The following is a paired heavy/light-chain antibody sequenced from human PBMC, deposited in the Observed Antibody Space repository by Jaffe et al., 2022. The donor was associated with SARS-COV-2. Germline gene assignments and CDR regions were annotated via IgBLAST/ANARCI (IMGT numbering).Heavy chain of an antibody. V-gene: IGHV3-23*04. CDR3: ARCPGNYYYYMDV. CDR1: GFTFSNSA. Sequence: EVQLVESGGGLVQPGGSLRLSCAASGFTFSNSAMSWVRQAPGKGLECVSGISSSGATSYYADSVKGRFTTSRDNSKNTLYLHMNSLRAEDTAVYYCARCPGNYYYYMDVWGKGTTVTVSS. J-gene: IGHJ6*03. CDR2: ISSSGATS. D-gene: IGHD1-26*01.
Light chain of an antibody. J-gene: IGLJ1*01. CDR3: GSYTSSNTLV. Sequence: QSALTQPASVSGSPGQSITISCTGTSSDVGGYNYVSWYQQHPGKAPKLMIYDVGNRPSGVSNRFSGSKSGNTASLTISGLQAEDEADYYCGSYTSSNTLVFGTGTKVTVL. CDR1: SSDVGGYNY. V-gene: IGLV2-14*03. CDR2: DVG.